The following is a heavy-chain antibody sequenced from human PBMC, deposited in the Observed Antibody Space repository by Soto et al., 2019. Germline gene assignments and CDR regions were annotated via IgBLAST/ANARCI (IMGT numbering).Heavy chain of an antibody. CDR1: GGSITTGGSY. J-gene: IGHJ4*02. V-gene: IGHV4-31*02. CDR2: IYHSGNT. D-gene: IGHD2-2*02. CDR3: ARARFQVLYGKPYFDS. Sequence: SETLSLTCTVSGGSITTGGSYWSWIRQHPGKGLEWIGNIYHSGNTYYNPSLKGRLTISVDTSKNHFSLMVDSVTAADTAVYYCARARFQVLYGKPYFDSWGQGTLVTVSS.